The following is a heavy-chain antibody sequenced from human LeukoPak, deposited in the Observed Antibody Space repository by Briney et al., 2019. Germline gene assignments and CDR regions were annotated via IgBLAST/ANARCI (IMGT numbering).Heavy chain of an antibody. CDR3: AREEMMVVLALDM. Sequence: WASVKVSCKASGYTFTKYYMHWVRQAPGQGLEWMGIINPSVGTTLYAQKSQGRVTLTRDTSTTTVYMEVTSLRAEDTAVYYCAREEMMVVLALDMWGQGTMVTVSS. D-gene: IGHD5-24*01. V-gene: IGHV1-46*01. J-gene: IGHJ3*02. CDR1: GYTFTKYY. CDR2: INPSVGTT.